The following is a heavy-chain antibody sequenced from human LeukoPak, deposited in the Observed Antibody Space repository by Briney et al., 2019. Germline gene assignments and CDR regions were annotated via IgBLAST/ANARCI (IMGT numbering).Heavy chain of an antibody. V-gene: IGHV3-30*03. D-gene: IGHD3-10*01. CDR2: ISYDGSNK. CDR3: ATPERFGELY. J-gene: IGHJ4*02. Sequence: GGSLRLSCAASGFTFSSYGMHWVRQAPGKGLEWVAVISYDGSNKYYADSVKGRFTISRDNSKNTLYLQMDSLRAEDTAVYYCATPERFGELYWGQGTLVTVSS. CDR1: GFTFSSYG.